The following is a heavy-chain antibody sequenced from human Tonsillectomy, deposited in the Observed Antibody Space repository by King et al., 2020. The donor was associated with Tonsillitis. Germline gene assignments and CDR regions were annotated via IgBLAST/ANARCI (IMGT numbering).Heavy chain of an antibody. V-gene: IGHV4-59*08. CDR1: GGSISSFY. D-gene: IGHD3-10*01. CDR3: ARHSGTGPGALPGLDY. CDR2: LYYSGST. Sequence: VQLQESGPGLVKPSETLSLTCTVSGGSISSFYWSWIRQPPGRRLEWIGYLYYSGSTHYNPSLKSRVTISIATSKTQFSLKLSSVTAADTAVYYCARHSGTGPGALPGLDYWGQGLLVTVSS. J-gene: IGHJ4*02.